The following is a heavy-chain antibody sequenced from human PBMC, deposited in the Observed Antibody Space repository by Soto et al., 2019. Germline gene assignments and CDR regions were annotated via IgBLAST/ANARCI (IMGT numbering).Heavy chain of an antibody. CDR3: AIDDSSPLYFDY. CDR2: ISSSSSYI. V-gene: IGHV3-21*01. Sequence: LRLSCAASGFTFSSYSMNWVRQAPGKGLEWVSSISSSSSYIYYADSVKGRFTISRDNAKNSLYLQMNSLRAEDTAVYYCAIDDSSPLYFDYWGQGTLVTVSS. J-gene: IGHJ4*02. D-gene: IGHD3-22*01. CDR1: GFTFSSYS.